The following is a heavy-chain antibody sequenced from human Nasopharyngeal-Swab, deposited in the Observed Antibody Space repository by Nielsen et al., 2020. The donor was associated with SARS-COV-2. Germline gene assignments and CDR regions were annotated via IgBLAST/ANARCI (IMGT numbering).Heavy chain of an antibody. J-gene: IGHJ4*01. V-gene: IGHV4-34*01. CDR3: ARGPPGY. CDR1: GGSFSDYN. Sequence: SETLSLTCAASGGSFSDYNWSWIRQPPGKGLEWIGNIYHSGRTNYNPSLKSRLPISIDTSKKQFSLKLSSVTAADTAVYYCARGPPGYWGQGTLVTVSS. CDR2: IYHSGRT.